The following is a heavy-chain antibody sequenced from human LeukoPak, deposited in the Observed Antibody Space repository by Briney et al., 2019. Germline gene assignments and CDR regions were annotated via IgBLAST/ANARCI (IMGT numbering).Heavy chain of an antibody. CDR1: GYTFTVYY. D-gene: IGHD5-24*01. Sequence: ASVKVSCKASGYTFTVYYMHCVRQAPGQGLEWMGWINPNSGGTNYAQKFQGRVTMTRDTSISTAFMELSRLRSDDTAVYYCAREGAGDGYNFGFVYSGRATLVTVSS. J-gene: IGHJ4*02. CDR2: INPNSGGT. CDR3: AREGAGDGYNFGFVY. V-gene: IGHV1-2*02.